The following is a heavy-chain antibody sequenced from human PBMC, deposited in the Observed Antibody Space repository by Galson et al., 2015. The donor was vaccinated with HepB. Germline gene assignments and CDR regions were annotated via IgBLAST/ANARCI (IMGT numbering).Heavy chain of an antibody. Sequence: SLRLSCAASGFTFSSYGMHWVRQAPGKGLEWVAVISYDGSNKYYADSVKGRFTISRDNSKNTLYLQMNSLRAEDTAVYYCAKDRYYDSSGPMDAFDIWGQGTMVTVSS. D-gene: IGHD3-22*01. CDR1: GFTFSSYG. CDR2: ISYDGSNK. CDR3: AKDRYYDSSGPMDAFDI. V-gene: IGHV3-30*18. J-gene: IGHJ3*02.